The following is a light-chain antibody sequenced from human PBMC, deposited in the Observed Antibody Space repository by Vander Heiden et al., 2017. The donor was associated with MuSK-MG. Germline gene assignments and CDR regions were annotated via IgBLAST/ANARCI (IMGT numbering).Light chain of an antibody. Sequence: DIQMTQSPSTLSASVGDRVTITCRASQSNSTWLAWYQQRPGKAPKLLIDKASSLESGVPSRFTGSGSGTEFTLTSSSLQPDDVATYYCQQYNSYAWTFGQGTKVEIK. CDR1: QSNSTW. CDR2: KAS. CDR3: QQYNSYAWT. J-gene: IGKJ1*01. V-gene: IGKV1-5*03.